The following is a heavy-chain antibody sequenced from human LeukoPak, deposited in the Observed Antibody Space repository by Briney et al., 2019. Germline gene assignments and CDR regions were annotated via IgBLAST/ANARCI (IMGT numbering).Heavy chain of an antibody. Sequence: GGSLRLSCAASGFTVSSNYMSWVRQAPGKGLEWVSIIYSGGSTYYADSVKGGFTISRDNSKNTLYLQMNSLRAEDTAVYYCARHRGYCSSTSCYPYYFDYWGQGTLVTVSS. V-gene: IGHV3-66*04. CDR3: ARHRGYCSSTSCYPYYFDY. J-gene: IGHJ4*02. CDR1: GFTVSSNY. CDR2: IYSGGST. D-gene: IGHD2-2*01.